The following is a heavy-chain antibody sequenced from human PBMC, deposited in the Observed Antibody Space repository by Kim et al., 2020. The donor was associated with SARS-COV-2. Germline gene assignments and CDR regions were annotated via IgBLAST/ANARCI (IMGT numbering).Heavy chain of an antibody. D-gene: IGHD5-18*01. V-gene: IGHV4-34*01. J-gene: IGHJ5*02. CDR3: ARGSVKPDSYGLVNWFDP. CDR2: INHSGST. CDR1: GGSFSGYY. Sequence: SETLSLTCAVYGGSFSGYYWSWIRQPPGKGLEWIGEINHSGSTNYNPSLKSRVTISVDTSKNQFSLKLSSVTAADTAVYYCARGSVKPDSYGLVNWFDPWGQGTLVTVSS.